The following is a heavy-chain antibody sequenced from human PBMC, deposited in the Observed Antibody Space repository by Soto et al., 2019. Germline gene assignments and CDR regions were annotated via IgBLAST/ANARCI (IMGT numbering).Heavy chain of an antibody. CDR1: GFTVSTYN. CDR3: ARKLSGAVQGWASGMDV. Sequence: PGGSLRLSCAASGFTVSTYNMIWVRQAPVKGLEWVSVTYSGGSTQYADSVKGRFTVSRDNSKNTLYLQMSSLRDEDTAVYYCARKLSGAVQGWASGMDVWGRGTTVTSP. D-gene: IGHD1-26*01. V-gene: IGHV3-53*01. J-gene: IGHJ6*02. CDR2: TYSGGST.